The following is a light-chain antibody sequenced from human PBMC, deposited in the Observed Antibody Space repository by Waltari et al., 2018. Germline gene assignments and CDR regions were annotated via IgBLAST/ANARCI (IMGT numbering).Light chain of an antibody. CDR3: QQRRNWPLT. V-gene: IGKV3-11*01. J-gene: IGKJ4*01. CDR1: QSVKRY. Sequence: EIVLTQSQPTLSLSPGERATLSCRASQSVKRYLAWYQQRPGQAPRLLIYVTSNRATDIPARFSGSGSETDFSLTISSLEPEDFAVYYCQQRRNWPLTFGGGTKVEIK. CDR2: VTS.